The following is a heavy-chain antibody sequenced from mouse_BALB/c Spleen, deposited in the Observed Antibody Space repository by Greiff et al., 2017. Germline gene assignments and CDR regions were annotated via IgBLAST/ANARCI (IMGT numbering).Heavy chain of an antibody. Sequence: VQLQQSGPGLVQPSQSLSITCTVSGFSLTSYGVHWVRQPPGKGLEWLGVIWAGGSTNYNSALMSRLSISKDNPKSQVFLKMNSLQTDDTAMYYCASSYDGYYWAYWGQGTLVTVSA. CDR1: GFSLTSYG. V-gene: IGHV2-9*02. CDR2: IWAGGST. J-gene: IGHJ3*01. D-gene: IGHD2-3*01. CDR3: ASSYDGYYWAY.